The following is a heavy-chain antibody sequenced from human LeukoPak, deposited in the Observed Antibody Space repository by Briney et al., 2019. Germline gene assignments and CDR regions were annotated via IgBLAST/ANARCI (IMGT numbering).Heavy chain of an antibody. V-gene: IGHV4-59*01. CDR2: IYYSGST. J-gene: IGHJ4*02. Sequence: SETLSLTCTVSGGSISNYYWSWIRQPPGKGLEWIGFIYYSGSTNYNPSLRSRVTISVDTYKNQFSLKLSTVTEADTAVYYCARRGYFDYWGQGTLVTVSS. CDR1: GGSISNYY. CDR3: ARRGYFDY.